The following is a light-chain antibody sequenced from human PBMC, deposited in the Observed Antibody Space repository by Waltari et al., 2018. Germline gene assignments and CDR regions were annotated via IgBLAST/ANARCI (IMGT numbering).Light chain of an antibody. Sequence: QSALTQPRSVSGSPGQSVTISCTGASSDVGGYHYVSWYQQHPGKAPKLIIYDVTKRPSGVPDRLSGSKSGNTASLTISGLQAEDEADYYCCSYAARYTFVFGTGTKVTVL. V-gene: IGLV2-11*01. CDR3: CSYAARYTFV. CDR2: DVT. CDR1: SSDVGGYHY. J-gene: IGLJ1*01.